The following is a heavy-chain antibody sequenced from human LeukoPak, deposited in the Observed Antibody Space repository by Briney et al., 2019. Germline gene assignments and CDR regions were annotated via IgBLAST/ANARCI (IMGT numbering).Heavy chain of an antibody. CDR1: GYSISSGYY. V-gene: IGHV4-38-2*01. CDR3: ASVARTTNPPQRPFDY. Sequence: PSDTVYLTCAASGYSISSGYYWGWIRQPPGKGLEWIGSISYSGSTYYTPSLKSRVTITVDKSKNQVYMELSTVTAADTAVYYCASVARTTNPPQRPFDYWGQGTLVTVSS. J-gene: IGHJ4*02. CDR2: ISYSGST. D-gene: IGHD6-25*01.